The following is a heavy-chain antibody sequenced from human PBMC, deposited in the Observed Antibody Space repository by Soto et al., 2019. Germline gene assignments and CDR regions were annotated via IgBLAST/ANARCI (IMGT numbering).Heavy chain of an antibody. CDR3: ATDYYFDTSARIGDFDI. J-gene: IGHJ3*02. V-gene: IGHV3-21*01. D-gene: IGHD3-22*01. Sequence: ESGGGLVKPGGALRLSCAASGFTFSRYSITCVRQTPGKGLEWVSSITTSSDVYYADSLKGRFTISRDNAKNSLYLQMNSLRAEDTAVYYCATDYYFDTSARIGDFDIWRQGPMVTVSS. CDR2: ITTSSDV. CDR1: GFTFSRYS.